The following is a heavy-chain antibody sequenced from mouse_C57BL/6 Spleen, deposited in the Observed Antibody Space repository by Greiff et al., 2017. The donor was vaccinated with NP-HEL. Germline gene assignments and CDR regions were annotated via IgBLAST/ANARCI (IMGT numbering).Heavy chain of an antibody. CDR1: GYTFTDYY. Sequence: EVQLQQSGPVLVKPGASVKMSCKASGYTFTDYYMNWVKQSHGKSLEWIGVINPYNGGTSYNQKFKGKATLTVDKSSSTAYMELNSLTSEDSAVYYCAREGFTTVVAFDYWGQGTTLTVSS. CDR3: AREGFTTVVAFDY. V-gene: IGHV1-19*01. D-gene: IGHD1-1*01. CDR2: INPYNGGT. J-gene: IGHJ2*01.